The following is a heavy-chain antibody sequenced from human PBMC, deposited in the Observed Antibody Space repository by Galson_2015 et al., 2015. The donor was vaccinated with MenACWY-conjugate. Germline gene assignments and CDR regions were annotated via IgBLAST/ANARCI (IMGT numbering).Heavy chain of an antibody. CDR2: IRSKAYGGTT. D-gene: IGHD3-9*01. J-gene: IGHJ3*02. Sequence: SLRLSCAASGFTFGDYAMSWFRQAPGKGLEWVGFIRSKAYGGTTEYAASVKGRFTISRDDSKSIAYLQMNSLKTEDTAVYYCTRRSTIYRLDDAFDIWGQGTMVTVSS. CDR1: GFTFGDYA. V-gene: IGHV3-49*03. CDR3: TRRSTIYRLDDAFDI.